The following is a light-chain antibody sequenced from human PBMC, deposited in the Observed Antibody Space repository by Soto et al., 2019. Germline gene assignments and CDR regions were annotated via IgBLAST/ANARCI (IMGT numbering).Light chain of an antibody. V-gene: IGLV2-11*01. J-gene: IGLJ3*02. CDR1: SSDVGDYDF. CDR3: CSYAGSHTWV. Sequence: QSALTQPRSVSGSPGQSVTISCTGTSSDVGDYDFVSWYQQHPGKVPKLIIFDVSERPSGVPDRFSGSKSGNAASLTISGLQAEDEALYYCCSYAGSHTWVFGGGTKLTVL. CDR2: DVS.